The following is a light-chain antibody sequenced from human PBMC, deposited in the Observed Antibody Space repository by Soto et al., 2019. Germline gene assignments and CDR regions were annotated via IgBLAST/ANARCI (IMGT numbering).Light chain of an antibody. Sequence: QSALTQPASVSGSPGQSITISCTGTSSDVGSYNLVSWYQQHPGKAPKLMIYAGSKRPSGVSNRFSGSKSGNTASLTISGLQVEDEADYFCCSYAGSSTYVFGTGTKLTVL. V-gene: IGLV2-23*01. J-gene: IGLJ1*01. CDR1: SSDVGSYNL. CDR3: CSYAGSSTYV. CDR2: AGS.